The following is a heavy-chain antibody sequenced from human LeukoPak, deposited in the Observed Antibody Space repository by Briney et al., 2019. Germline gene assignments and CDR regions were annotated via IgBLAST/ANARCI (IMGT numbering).Heavy chain of an antibody. V-gene: IGHV3-21*01. J-gene: IGHJ6*02. D-gene: IGHD3-22*01. CDR1: GFTFSSYA. CDR2: ISSSSSYI. CDR3: ARDRYYYDSSGYSYYYYGMDV. Sequence: GGSLRLSCAASGFTFSSYAMHWVRQAPGKGLEWVSSISSSSSYIYYADSVKGRFTISRDNAKNSLYLQMNSLRAEDTAVYYCARDRYYYDSSGYSYYYYGMDVWGQGTTVTVSS.